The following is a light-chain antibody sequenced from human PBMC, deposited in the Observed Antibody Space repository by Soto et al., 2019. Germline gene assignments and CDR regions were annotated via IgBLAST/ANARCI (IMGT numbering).Light chain of an antibody. CDR1: SSDVGGYNY. CDR3: SSYTSSTDYV. CDR2: EVT. J-gene: IGLJ2*01. Sequence: QSVLTQPASVSGSPGQSITISCTGTSSDVGGYNYVSWYQLHPGKAPKLILYEVTNRPSGVSDRFSGSKSGNTASLTISGLKAEDEADYYCSSYTSSTDYVF. V-gene: IGLV2-14*01.